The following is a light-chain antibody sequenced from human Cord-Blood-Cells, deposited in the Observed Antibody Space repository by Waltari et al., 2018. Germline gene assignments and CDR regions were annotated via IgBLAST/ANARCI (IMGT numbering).Light chain of an antibody. J-gene: IGKJ3*01. CDR3: QQYDNLPA. CDR1: QGISNY. Sequence: TQMHQSPSSLSASVGHSVTITCQASQGISNYLNWYQQKPGKAPKLLIYDASNLETGVPSRFSGSGSGTDFTFTISSLQPEDIATYYCQQYDNLPAFGPGTKVDIK. V-gene: IGKV1-33*01. CDR2: DAS.